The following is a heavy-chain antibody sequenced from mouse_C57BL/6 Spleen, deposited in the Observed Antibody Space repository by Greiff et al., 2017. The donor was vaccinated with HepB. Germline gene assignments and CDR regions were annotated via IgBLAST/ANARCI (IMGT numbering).Heavy chain of an antibody. CDR1: GYSFTGYF. D-gene: IGHD1-2*01. Sequence: VQLQQSGPELVKPGDSVKISCKASGYSFTGYFMNWVMQSHGKSLEWIGRINPYNGDTFYNQKFKGKATLTVDKSSSTAHMELRSLTSEDSAVDYCARSHYGDGGFAYWGKGTLVTVSA. CDR2: INPYNGDT. J-gene: IGHJ3*01. V-gene: IGHV1-20*01. CDR3: ARSHYGDGGFAY.